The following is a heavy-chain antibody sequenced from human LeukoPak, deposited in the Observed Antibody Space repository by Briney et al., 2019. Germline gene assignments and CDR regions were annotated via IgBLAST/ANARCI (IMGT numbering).Heavy chain of an antibody. D-gene: IGHD6-13*01. CDR3: ARGRSPPRHYYGMDV. V-gene: IGHV1-2*02. Sequence: ASVKVSCKASGYTFTDYYMYWVRQAPGQGLEWMGWINPNGGGTNYAPNFQGRVTMTRDTSINTAYMELSRLRSDDTAVYYCARGRSPPRHYYGMDVWGQGTTVTVSS. J-gene: IGHJ6*02. CDR2: INPNGGGT. CDR1: GYTFTDYY.